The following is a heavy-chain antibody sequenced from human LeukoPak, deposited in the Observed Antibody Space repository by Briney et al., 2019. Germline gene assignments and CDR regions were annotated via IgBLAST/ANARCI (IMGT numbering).Heavy chain of an antibody. D-gene: IGHD2-15*01. V-gene: IGHV3-74*01. CDR3: ARDRVRGYCSGGSCYSPAPYFDY. CDR2: INSDGSST. Sequence: PGGSLRLSCAASGFTFSSYWMHWVRQAPGKGLVWVSRINSDGSSTSYADSVKGRFTISRDNAKNTLYLQMNSLRAEDTAVYYCARDRVRGYCSGGSCYSPAPYFDYWGQGTLVTVSS. CDR1: GFTFSSYW. J-gene: IGHJ4*02.